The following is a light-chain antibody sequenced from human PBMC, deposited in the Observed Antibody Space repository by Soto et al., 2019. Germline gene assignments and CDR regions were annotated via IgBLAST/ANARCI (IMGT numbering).Light chain of an antibody. CDR1: QSVSSTY. Sequence: EIVLTQSPGTLSLSPGERATLSCRASQSVSSTYLAWYQQKPGQAPRLVIYAASNRATGIPDRFSGSASGADFTLTISRLEPEDFVVYYCQQYDTSLPMYTFGQGTKLEIK. J-gene: IGKJ2*01. CDR3: QQYDTSLPMYT. CDR2: AAS. V-gene: IGKV3-20*01.